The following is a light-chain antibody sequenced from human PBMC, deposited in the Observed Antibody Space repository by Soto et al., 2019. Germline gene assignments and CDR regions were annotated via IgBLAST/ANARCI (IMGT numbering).Light chain of an antibody. CDR2: AAS. J-gene: IGKJ1*01. Sequence: EIVMTQSPATLSVSPEDRATLSCRASQSVRSNLAWYQQKPGQAPRLLIYAASTRATGIPARFSGSGSGTEFTLTISSLQSEDFAVYYCQQYNNWPPWTFGQGTKVDIK. CDR3: QQYNNWPPWT. V-gene: IGKV3-15*01. CDR1: QSVRSN.